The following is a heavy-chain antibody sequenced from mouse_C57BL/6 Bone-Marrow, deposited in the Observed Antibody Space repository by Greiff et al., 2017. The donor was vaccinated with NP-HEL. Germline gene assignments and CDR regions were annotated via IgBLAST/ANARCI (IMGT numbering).Heavy chain of an antibody. CDR2: INPYNGGT. CDR1: GYTFTDYY. Sequence: VQLQQSGPVLVKPGASVKMSCKASGYTFTDYYMNWVKQSHGKSLEWIGVINPYNGGTSYNQKFKGKATLTVDKSSSTAYMELNSLTSEDSAVYYCARFPLYYGNWYYFDYWGQGTTLTVSS. CDR3: ARFPLYYGNWYYFDY. J-gene: IGHJ2*01. V-gene: IGHV1-19*01. D-gene: IGHD2-1*01.